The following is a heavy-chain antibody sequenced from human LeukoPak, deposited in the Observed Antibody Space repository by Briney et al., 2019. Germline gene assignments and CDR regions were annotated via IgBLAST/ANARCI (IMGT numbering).Heavy chain of an antibody. CDR3: ARDFTSGSGYDFDY. CDR1: GYTFTSYG. D-gene: IGHD3-3*01. CDR2: ISAYNGNT. Sequence: ASVKVSYKASGYTFTSYGISWVRQAPGQGLEWMGWISAYNGNTNYAQKLQGRGTMTTDTSTSTAYMELRSLRSDDTAVYYCARDFTSGSGYDFDYWGQGTLVTVSS. V-gene: IGHV1-18*01. J-gene: IGHJ4*02.